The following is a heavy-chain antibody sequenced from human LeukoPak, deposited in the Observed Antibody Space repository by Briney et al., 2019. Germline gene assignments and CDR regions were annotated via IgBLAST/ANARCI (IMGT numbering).Heavy chain of an antibody. V-gene: IGHV4-59*08. CDR1: GGSISSYY. J-gene: IGHJ4*02. CDR3: ARGVTIARSPLLYYFDY. Sequence: SETLSLTCTVSGGSISSYYWSWIRHPPGKGLEWIEYIYYSGSTNYNPSLKSRVTISVDPSKSQCSMKLSSVTAADTAVYYCARGVTIARSPLLYYFDYWGQGTLVTVSS. CDR2: IYYSGST. D-gene: IGHD3-10*01.